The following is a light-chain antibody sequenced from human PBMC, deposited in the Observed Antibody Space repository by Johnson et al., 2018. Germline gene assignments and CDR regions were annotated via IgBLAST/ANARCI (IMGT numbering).Light chain of an antibody. Sequence: SVLTQPPSVSAAPGQKVTIPCSGSSSNIGNNYVSWYQQLPGTAPQLLIYENNKRPSGIPDRFYGSKSGTSATLVITGHLTGDEAAYYCGTWDSVLSAGNVCGTGTKVTFL. CDR1: SSNIGNNY. CDR2: ENN. CDR3: GTWDSVLSAGNV. V-gene: IGLV1-51*02. J-gene: IGLJ1*01.